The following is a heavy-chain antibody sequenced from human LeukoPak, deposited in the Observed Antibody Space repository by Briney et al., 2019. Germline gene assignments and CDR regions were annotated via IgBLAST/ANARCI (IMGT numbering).Heavy chain of an antibody. D-gene: IGHD6-13*01. Sequence: GRSLRLSCAASGFTFSSYGMHWVRQAPGKGLVWVAVISYDGSNKYYADSVKGRFTISRDNSKNTLYLQMNSLRAEDTAVYYCAKDRSSSWYMGSDYWGQGTLVTVSS. V-gene: IGHV3-30*18. CDR3: AKDRSSSWYMGSDY. J-gene: IGHJ4*02. CDR2: ISYDGSNK. CDR1: GFTFSSYG.